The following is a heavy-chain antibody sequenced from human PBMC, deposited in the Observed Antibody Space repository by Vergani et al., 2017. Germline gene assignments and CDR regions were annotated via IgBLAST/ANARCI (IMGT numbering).Heavy chain of an antibody. J-gene: IGHJ5*02. CDR1: GYSISSGYY. V-gene: IGHV4-38-2*02. Sequence: QVQLQESGPGLVKPSETLSLTCTVSGYSISSGYYWGWIRQTAERRLEWMGRVYPSGTTNYNPSLNGRVTIFVDKSKNLLSLRLNSVTAADTAVYYCARGETRTDWFDPWGQGTLVTVSS. D-gene: IGHD3/OR15-3a*01. CDR3: ARGETRTDWFDP. CDR2: VYPSGTT.